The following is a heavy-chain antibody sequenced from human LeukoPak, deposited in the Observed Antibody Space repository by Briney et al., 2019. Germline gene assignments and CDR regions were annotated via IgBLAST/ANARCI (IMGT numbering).Heavy chain of an antibody. V-gene: IGHV4-61*02. D-gene: IGHD1-26*01. CDR3: ARARSGSLDY. CDR1: GGSISSGSCY. J-gene: IGHJ4*02. Sequence: SETLSLACTVSGGSISSGSCYWSWIRQPAGKGLEWIGRIYTSGSTNYNPSLKSRVTMSVGTSKNQFSLKLTSVTAADTAVYYCARARSGSLDYWGQGTLVTVSS. CDR2: IYTSGST.